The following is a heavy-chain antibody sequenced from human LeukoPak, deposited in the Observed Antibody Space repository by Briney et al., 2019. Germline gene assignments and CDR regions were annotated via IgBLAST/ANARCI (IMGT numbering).Heavy chain of an antibody. D-gene: IGHD6-19*01. CDR3: ARDLKGSGWEGAFDP. J-gene: IGHJ5*02. Sequence: SVKVSCXASGGTFSSYAISWVRQAPGQGLEWMGRIIPIFGTANYAQKFQGRVTITTDESTSTAYMELSSLRSEDTAVYYCARDLKGSGWEGAFDPWGQGTLVTVSS. CDR1: GGTFSSYA. V-gene: IGHV1-69*05. CDR2: IIPIFGTA.